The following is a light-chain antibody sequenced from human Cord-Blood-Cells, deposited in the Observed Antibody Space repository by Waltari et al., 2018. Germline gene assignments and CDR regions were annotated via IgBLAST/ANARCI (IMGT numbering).Light chain of an antibody. CDR3: QSADSSGTYRV. CDR1: ALPKQS. Sequence: SHELTQPPSVSVSPGQTARLTCSGDALPKQSAYWYQQKPGQAPVLVIYKDRERPSGIPGRFSGSSSGTTVTLTISGVQAEDEADYYCQSADSSGTYRVFGGGTKLTVL. CDR2: KDR. J-gene: IGLJ3*02. V-gene: IGLV3-25*03.